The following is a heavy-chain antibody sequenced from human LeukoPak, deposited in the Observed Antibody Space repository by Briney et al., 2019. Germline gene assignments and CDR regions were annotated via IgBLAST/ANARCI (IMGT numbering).Heavy chain of an antibody. D-gene: IGHD4/OR15-4a*01. V-gene: IGHV4-34*01. Sequence: SETLSLTCAVYGGSFSGYYWSWIRQPPGKGLEWIGEINHSGSTNYNPSLKSRVTISVDTSKNQFSLKLSSVTAADTAVYYCAREDNGDHALGDYWGQGTLVTVSS. CDR3: AREDNGDHALGDY. CDR2: INHSGST. CDR1: GGSFSGYY. J-gene: IGHJ4*02.